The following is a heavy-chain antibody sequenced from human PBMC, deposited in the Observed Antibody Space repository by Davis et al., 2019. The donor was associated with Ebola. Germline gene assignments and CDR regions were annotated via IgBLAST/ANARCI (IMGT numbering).Heavy chain of an antibody. CDR3: TATVTTSDY. CDR2: IRSKSNSYAT. D-gene: IGHD4-17*01. V-gene: IGHV3-73*01. Sequence: GGSLRLSCAASGFTFSGAALHWVRQASGKGLEWIGRIRSKSNSYATAYAASVKGRFTISRDDSKNTAYLQMNSLKTEDTAVYYCTATVTTSDYWGQGTLVTVSS. J-gene: IGHJ4*02. CDR1: GFTFSGAA.